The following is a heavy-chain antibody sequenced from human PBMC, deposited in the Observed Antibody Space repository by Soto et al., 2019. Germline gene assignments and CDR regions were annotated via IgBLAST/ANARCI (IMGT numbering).Heavy chain of an antibody. Sequence: QVQLQESGPGLVRPSETLSLTCSVSDCSISGLYWTWVRQSPGQGLEWIGWIYSSGTTNYNPSLKSRVAFSVDTSKNQFSLKLTYVTAADTAIYYCARLRNHYFMDAWGKGTTVAVSS. CDR3: ARLRNHYFMDA. J-gene: IGHJ6*03. D-gene: IGHD1-1*01. CDR1: DCSISGLY. V-gene: IGHV4-59*08. CDR2: IYSSGTT.